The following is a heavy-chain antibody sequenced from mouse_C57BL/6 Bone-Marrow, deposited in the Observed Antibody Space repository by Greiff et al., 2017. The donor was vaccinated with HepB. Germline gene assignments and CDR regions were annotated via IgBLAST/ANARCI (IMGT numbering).Heavy chain of an antibody. CDR3: ARWDYYGSPFDY. CDR1: GYTFTSYW. CDR2: IDPSDSYT. Sequence: QVQLQQPGAELVMPGASVKLSCKASGYTFTSYWMHWVKQRPGQGLEWIGEIDPSDSYTNYNQKFKGKSTLTVDKSSITAYMQLRSLTSEDSAVYYCARWDYYGSPFDYWGQGTTLTVSS. D-gene: IGHD1-1*01. V-gene: IGHV1-69*01. J-gene: IGHJ2*01.